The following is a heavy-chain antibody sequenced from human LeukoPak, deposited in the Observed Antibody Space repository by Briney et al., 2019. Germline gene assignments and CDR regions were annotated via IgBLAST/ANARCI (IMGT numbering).Heavy chain of an antibody. CDR3: ARRSVAGRAPLGYYYYMDV. CDR1: GFTLSRFC. Sequence: GGSLRLSCAASGFTLSRFCMSWVRQAPGKCLEWVANINQDGSDKYYVDSVKGRFTISRDNAKNSLYLQMNSLRAEDTALYYCARRSVAGRAPLGYYYYMDVWGKGTTVTASS. CDR2: INQDGSDK. D-gene: IGHD6-19*01. J-gene: IGHJ6*03. V-gene: IGHV3-7*01.